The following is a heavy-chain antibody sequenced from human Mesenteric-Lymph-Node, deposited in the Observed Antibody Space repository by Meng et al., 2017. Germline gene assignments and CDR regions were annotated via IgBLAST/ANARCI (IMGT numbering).Heavy chain of an antibody. CDR1: GGSISSSSYY. V-gene: IGHV4-61*05. D-gene: IGHD3-16*01. CDR3: ARVQRPSDFVWGNYRAAFDY. Sequence: SETLSLTCTVSGGSISSSSYYWGWIRQPPGKGLEWIGYIYYSGSTNYNPSLKSRVTISVDTSKNQLSLKLSSVTAADTAVYYCARVQRPSDFVWGNYRAAFDYWSQRTLVTVSS. CDR2: IYYSGST. J-gene: IGHJ4*02.